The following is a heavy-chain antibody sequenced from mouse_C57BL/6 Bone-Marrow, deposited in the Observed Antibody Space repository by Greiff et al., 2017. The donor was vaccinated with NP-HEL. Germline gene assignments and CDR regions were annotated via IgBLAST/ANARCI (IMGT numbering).Heavy chain of an antibody. J-gene: IGHJ3*01. V-gene: IGHV1-69*01. CDR3: ARSELLSWFAY. D-gene: IGHD2-1*01. Sequence: QVQLQQPGAELVMPGASVKLSCKASGYTFTSYWMHWVKQRPGQGLEWVGEIDPSDSYTNYNQKFKGKSTLTVDKSSSTAYMQLSSLTSEDSAVYYCARSELLSWFAYWGQGTLVTVSA. CDR1: GYTFTSYW. CDR2: IDPSDSYT.